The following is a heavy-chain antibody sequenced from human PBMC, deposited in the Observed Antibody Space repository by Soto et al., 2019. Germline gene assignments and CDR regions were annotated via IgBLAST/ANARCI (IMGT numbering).Heavy chain of an antibody. Sequence: DVQLLESGGGLVQPGGSLRLSCAVSGFPFSSYVMTWVRQAPGKGLEWVSVISGGGGSTNYAESGKGRFTISRDNSENTLYLQMNSLRAEDTAVYYCAKAVTLVRGINPYSYGLDVWGQGTTVTVSS. CDR2: ISGGGGST. D-gene: IGHD3-10*01. V-gene: IGHV3-23*01. J-gene: IGHJ6*02. CDR1: GFPFSSYV. CDR3: AKAVTLVRGINPYSYGLDV.